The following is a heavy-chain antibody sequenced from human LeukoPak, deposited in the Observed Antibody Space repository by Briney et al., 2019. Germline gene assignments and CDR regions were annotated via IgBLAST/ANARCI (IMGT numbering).Heavy chain of an antibody. Sequence: GASVKVSCKASGYTFTGYWMHWVRQAPGQGPEWMGVISPSGGSTIYAQKFKGRVTLTRDMSTSTDYLELSSLRSEDTAVYYCARDGADVATSWFDPWGQGTLVTVSS. CDR1: GYTFTGYW. CDR3: ARDGADVATSWFDP. D-gene: IGHD5-12*01. CDR2: ISPSGGST. J-gene: IGHJ5*02. V-gene: IGHV1-46*01.